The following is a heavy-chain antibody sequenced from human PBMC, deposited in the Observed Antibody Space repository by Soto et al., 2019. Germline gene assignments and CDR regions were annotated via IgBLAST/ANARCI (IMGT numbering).Heavy chain of an antibody. CDR3: ASPFLAGHWYFDL. V-gene: IGHV3-21*01. CDR2: ISSSSSYI. Sequence: EVQLVESGGGLVKPGGSLRLSCAASGFTFSSYSMNWVRQAPGKGLEWVSSISSSSSYIYYADSVKGRFTISRDNAKNSLYLQMNSLRAEDTAVYYCASPFLAGHWYFDLWGRGTLVTVSS. D-gene: IGHD3-3*01. J-gene: IGHJ2*01. CDR1: GFTFSSYS.